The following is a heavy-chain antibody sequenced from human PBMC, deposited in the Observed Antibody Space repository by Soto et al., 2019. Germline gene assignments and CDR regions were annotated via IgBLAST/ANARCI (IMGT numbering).Heavy chain of an antibody. CDR2: INHSGST. J-gene: IGHJ4*02. D-gene: IGHD2-8*02. Sequence: PSETLSLTCAVYGGSFRGYYWTWIRQPPGTGLEWIGEINHSGSTNYNPSLKSRVTILVDTSKNQFSLKLTSVTAADTAVYYCARDKITGLFDYWGQGTLVTVSS. CDR3: ARDKITGLFDY. CDR1: GGSFRGYY. V-gene: IGHV4-34*01.